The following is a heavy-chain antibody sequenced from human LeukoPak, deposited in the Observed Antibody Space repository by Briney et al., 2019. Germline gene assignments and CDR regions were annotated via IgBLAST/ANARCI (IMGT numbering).Heavy chain of an antibody. D-gene: IGHD1-1*01. J-gene: IGHJ3*02. CDR1: GYSFATYW. CDR2: IYPGDSDT. V-gene: IGHV5-51*01. Sequence: GESLKISCKGSGYSFATYWIGWVRQMPGKGLEWMGIIYPGDSDTRYSPSFQGQVTISADKSIGTAYLQWSSLKASDTAMYYCAQRTGSDAFDIWGQGTMVTVSS. CDR3: AQRTGSDAFDI.